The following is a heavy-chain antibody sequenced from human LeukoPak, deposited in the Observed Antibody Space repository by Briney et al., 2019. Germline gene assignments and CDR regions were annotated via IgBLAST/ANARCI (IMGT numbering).Heavy chain of an antibody. CDR3: AKGDSSGYYAYFDY. D-gene: IGHD3-22*01. CDR2: ISSSSSTI. CDR1: GFTFSSYS. V-gene: IGHV3-48*01. J-gene: IGHJ4*02. Sequence: GGSLRLSCAASGFTFSSYSMNWVRQAPGKGLEWVSYISSSSSTIYYADSVKGRFTISRDNAKNSLYLQMNSLRAEDTAVYYCAKGDSSGYYAYFDYWGQGTLVTVSS.